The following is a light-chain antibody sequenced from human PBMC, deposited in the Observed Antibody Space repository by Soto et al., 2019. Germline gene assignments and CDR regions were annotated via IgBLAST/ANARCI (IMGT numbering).Light chain of an antibody. CDR2: EVS. Sequence: QSGLTQPPAASGTPGQSVTIPCTGTSSDVGDYNYVSWYQQHPGKAPKLMFYEVSRRPSGVPDRFSGSKSGNTASLTVSGLQAEDEADYYCSSNAGSNNLVFGGGTQLTVL. J-gene: IGLJ2*01. CDR3: SSNAGSNNLV. V-gene: IGLV2-8*01. CDR1: SSDVGDYNY.